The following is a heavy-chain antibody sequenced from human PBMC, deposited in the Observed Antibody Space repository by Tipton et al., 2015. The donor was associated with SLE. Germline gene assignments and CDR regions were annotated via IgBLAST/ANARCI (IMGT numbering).Heavy chain of an antibody. CDR2: ISYSGST. J-gene: IGHJ4*02. D-gene: IGHD2-15*01. V-gene: IGHV4-61*05. CDR3: ARDAYCSGGSCYGFDS. Sequence: LSLTCTVSGGSISSSSYYWGWIRQPPGKGLEWIGHISYSGSTHYNSSLKSRVTMSLDASKNQFSLTVSSVTAADTAVYHCARDAYCSGGSCYGFDSWGPGTLVAVSS. CDR1: GGSISSSSYY.